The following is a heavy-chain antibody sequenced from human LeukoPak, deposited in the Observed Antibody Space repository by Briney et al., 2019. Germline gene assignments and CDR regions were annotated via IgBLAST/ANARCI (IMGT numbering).Heavy chain of an antibody. V-gene: IGHV1-3*03. D-gene: IGHD2-15*01. J-gene: IGHJ5*02. CDR2: INAGNGNT. CDR1: GYTFTSYA. CDR3: ARALLYCSGGSCYSENWFDP. Sequence: ASVKVSCRASGYTFTSYAMHWVRQAPGQRLEWMGWINAGNGNTKYSQEFQGRVTITRDTSASTAYMELSSLRSEDMAVYYCARALLYCSGGSCYSENWFDPWGQGTLVTVSS.